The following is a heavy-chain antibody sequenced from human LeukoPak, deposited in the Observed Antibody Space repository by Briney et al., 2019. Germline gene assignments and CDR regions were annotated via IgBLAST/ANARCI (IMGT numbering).Heavy chain of an antibody. CDR1: GGSISSSSYY. J-gene: IGHJ5*02. D-gene: IGHD2-2*01. Sequence: SETLSLXCTVSGGSISSSSYYWGWNRQPPGKGLEWIGRIYYSGTTYCNPSLKSRVTISVDTSKSQLSLKLTSATAADTAVYYRARTHCSSTSCPFWFDPWGQGTLVTVSS. CDR3: ARTHCSSTSCPFWFDP. V-gene: IGHV4-39*01. CDR2: IYYSGTT.